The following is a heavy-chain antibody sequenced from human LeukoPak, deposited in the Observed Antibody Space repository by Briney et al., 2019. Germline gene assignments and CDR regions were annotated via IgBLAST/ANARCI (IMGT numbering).Heavy chain of an antibody. J-gene: IGHJ4*02. V-gene: IGHV4-31*01. CDR3: AREGADCSSTSCFIDY. Sequence: PSQTLSLTCTVSGGSISSGGYYWSWLRQHPGKGLEWLGYIYYSGSTYYNPSLKSQVTISVDTSKNQFSLKLSSVTAADTAVYYCAREGADCSSTSCFIDYWGQGTLVTVSS. CDR1: GGSISSGGYY. D-gene: IGHD2-2*01. CDR2: IYYSGST.